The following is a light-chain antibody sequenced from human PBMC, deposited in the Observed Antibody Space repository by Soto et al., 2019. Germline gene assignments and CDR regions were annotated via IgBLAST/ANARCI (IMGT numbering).Light chain of an antibody. CDR3: QQYDKWPRT. CDR2: GAS. Sequence: EAVLTQSPATLSVSPGERATLSCRASQSVATNLAWYQQRPGQAPRLLIYGASTRATGIPARFSGSGSGTEFTLTISSLQSEDFAVYYCQQYDKWPRTFGQGTKVDI. V-gene: IGKV3-15*01. CDR1: QSVATN. J-gene: IGKJ1*01.